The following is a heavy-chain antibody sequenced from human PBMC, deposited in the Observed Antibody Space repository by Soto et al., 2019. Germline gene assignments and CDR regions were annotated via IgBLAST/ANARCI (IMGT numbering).Heavy chain of an antibody. Sequence: QVQLQQWGAGLLKPSETLSLTCAVYGGSFSGYYWSWIRQPPGKGLEWIGEINHSGSTNYNPSLKSRVTTSVDTSKNQFSLKLSSVTAADTAVYYCARGLGSGTRAYWGQGTLVTVSS. V-gene: IGHV4-34*01. D-gene: IGHD1-1*01. CDR2: INHSGST. J-gene: IGHJ4*02. CDR3: ARGLGSGTRAY. CDR1: GGSFSGYY.